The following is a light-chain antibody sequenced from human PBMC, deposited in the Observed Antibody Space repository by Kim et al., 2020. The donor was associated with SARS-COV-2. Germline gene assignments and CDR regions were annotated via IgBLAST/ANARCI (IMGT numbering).Light chain of an antibody. Sequence: EIVLTQSPGTLSFSPGERATLSCRASQSVSSSYLAWYQQKPGQAPRLLIYGASSMATGIPDRFSGSGSGTDFTLTISRLEPEDFAVYYCQQYGSSPPYSFGQGTKLEI. CDR1: QSVSSSY. CDR3: QQYGSSPPYS. J-gene: IGKJ2*03. CDR2: GAS. V-gene: IGKV3-20*01.